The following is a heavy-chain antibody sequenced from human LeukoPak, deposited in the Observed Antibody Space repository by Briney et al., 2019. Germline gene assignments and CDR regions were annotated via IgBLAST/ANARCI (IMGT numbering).Heavy chain of an antibody. CDR2: ISSSGSYI. V-gene: IGHV3-21*01. J-gene: IGHJ5*02. Sequence: GGSLRLSCAASGFTFSSYSMNWVRQAPGKGLEWVSSISSSGSYIYYADSVKGRFTISRDNAKNSLYLQMNSLRAEDTAVYYCARDTRRMRNWFDPWGQGTLVTVSS. CDR1: GFTFSSYS. D-gene: IGHD2/OR15-2a*01. CDR3: ARDTRRMRNWFDP.